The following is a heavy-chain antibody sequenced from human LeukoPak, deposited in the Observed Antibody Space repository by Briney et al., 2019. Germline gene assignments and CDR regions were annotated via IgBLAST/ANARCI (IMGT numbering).Heavy chain of an antibody. CDR2: ISSSSSYI. D-gene: IGHD3-10*01. CDR3: AKSISGSFWFDP. CDR1: GFTFSSYS. Sequence: PGGSLRLSCAASGFTFSSYSMNWVRQAPGKGLEWVSSISSSSSYIYYADSVKGRFTISRDNAKNSLYLQMNSLRAEDTAVYYCAKSISGSFWFDPWGQGTLVTVSS. V-gene: IGHV3-21*01. J-gene: IGHJ5*02.